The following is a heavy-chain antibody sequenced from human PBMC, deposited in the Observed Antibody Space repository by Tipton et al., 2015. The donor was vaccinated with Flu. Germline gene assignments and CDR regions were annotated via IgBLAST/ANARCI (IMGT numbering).Heavy chain of an antibody. CDR3: AKVGSGWWGVDF. CDR2: IRFDGTNK. J-gene: IGHJ4*02. Sequence: SLRLSCAASGFIFTTDGMHWVRQAPGKGLEWVAFIRFDGTNKFYADSVKGRFTISRDNSKNTLYLQMNSLRVEDTAMYHCAKVGSGWWGVDFWGQGTLVTVSS. V-gene: IGHV3-30*02. D-gene: IGHD6-19*01. CDR1: GFIFTTDG.